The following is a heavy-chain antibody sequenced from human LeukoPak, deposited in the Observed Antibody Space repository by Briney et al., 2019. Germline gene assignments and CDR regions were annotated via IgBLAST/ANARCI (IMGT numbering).Heavy chain of an antibody. CDR3: ARDFTVRGVIIGAFDI. J-gene: IGHJ3*02. CDR2: IWYDGSNK. D-gene: IGHD3-10*01. V-gene: IGHV3-33*01. Sequence: GRSLRPSCAASGFTFSSYGMHWVRQAPGKGLEWVAVIWYDGSNKYYADSVKGRFTISRDNSKNTLYLQMNSLRAEDTAVYYCARDFTVRGVIIGAFDIWGQGTMVTVSS. CDR1: GFTFSSYG.